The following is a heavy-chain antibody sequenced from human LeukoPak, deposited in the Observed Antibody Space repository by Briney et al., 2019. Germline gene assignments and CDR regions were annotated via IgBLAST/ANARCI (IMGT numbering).Heavy chain of an antibody. CDR3: ARRLRLRDTYSSGWNNWFDP. CDR1: GGSFSGYY. J-gene: IGHJ5*02. Sequence: SETLSLTCAVYGGSFSGYYWTWIRQPPGKGLEWIGVINHSGSTNYNPSLKSRVIISVDTSKNQFSLKLSSVTAADTAVYYCARRLRLRDTYSSGWNNWFDPWGQGTLVTVSS. V-gene: IGHV4-34*01. D-gene: IGHD6-19*01. CDR2: INHSGST.